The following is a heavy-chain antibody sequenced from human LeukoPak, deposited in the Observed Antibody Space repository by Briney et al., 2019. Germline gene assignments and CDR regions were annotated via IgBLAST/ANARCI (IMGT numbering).Heavy chain of an antibody. D-gene: IGHD6-19*01. J-gene: IGHJ4*02. CDR3: AKDLSPTVAVAGADY. CDR1: GFTFSSYA. Sequence: PGGSLRLSCAASGFTFSSYAMSWVRQAPGKGLEWVSAISGSGGSTYYADSVKGRFTISRDNSENTLYLQMNSLRAEDTAVYYCAKDLSPTVAVAGADYWGQGTLVTVSS. V-gene: IGHV3-23*01. CDR2: ISGSGGST.